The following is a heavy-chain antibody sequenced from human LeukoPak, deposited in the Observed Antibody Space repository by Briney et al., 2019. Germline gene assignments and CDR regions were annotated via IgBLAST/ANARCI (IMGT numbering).Heavy chain of an antibody. Sequence: GESLKISCKGSGYSFSSYWIGWVRQKPGKGLEWMGIIYPGDSNTRYSPSFQGQVTMSADKSISTAYLQWSSLKASDTAMYYCARHPPQLLGWGGKWFDPWGQGTLVTVSS. CDR1: GYSFSSYW. CDR3: ARHPPQLLGWGGKWFDP. CDR2: IYPGDSNT. D-gene: IGHD2-2*01. V-gene: IGHV5-51*01. J-gene: IGHJ5*02.